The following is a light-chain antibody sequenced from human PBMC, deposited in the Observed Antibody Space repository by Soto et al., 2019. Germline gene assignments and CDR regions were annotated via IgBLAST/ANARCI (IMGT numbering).Light chain of an antibody. CDR2: KAS. V-gene: IGKV1-5*03. CDR3: QQYGTSPWT. J-gene: IGKJ1*01. Sequence: QITQSPATLSASVGARVTITCRASQSISSWLAWYQQKPGKAPKILIYKASSLESGVPSRFRGSGSGTDFTITIRRLEPEDVEVDDGQQYGTSPWTFCQGTKVDNK. CDR1: QSISSW.